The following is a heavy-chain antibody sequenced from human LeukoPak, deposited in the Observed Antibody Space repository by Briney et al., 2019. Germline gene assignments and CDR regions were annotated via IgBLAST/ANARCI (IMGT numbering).Heavy chain of an antibody. CDR2: ISSSSNYI. Sequence: GGSLRLSCTVSGFTFRSYSMNWVRQAPGKGLEWVSSISSSSNYIYYADSVKGRFTISRDNAKDSLYLQMNSLRAEDTAVYYCARGMLTPGHPYFDYWGQEPWSPSPQ. J-gene: IGHJ4*01. CDR3: ARGMLTPGHPYFDY. D-gene: IGHD3-10*02. CDR1: GFTFRSYS. V-gene: IGHV3-21*01.